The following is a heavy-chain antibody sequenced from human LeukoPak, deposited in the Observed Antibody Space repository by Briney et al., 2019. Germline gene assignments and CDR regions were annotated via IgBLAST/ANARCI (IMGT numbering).Heavy chain of an antibody. CDR3: ARVFTYYYDSSGYRALDY. CDR2: INWNGGST. V-gene: IGHV3-20*04. Sequence: GGSLRLSCTVSGFTVSSNSMSWVRQAPGKGLEWVSGINWNGGSTGYADSVKGRFTISRDNAKNSLYLQMNSLRAEDTAVYYCARVFTYYYDSSGYRALDYWGQGTLVTVSS. CDR1: GFTVSSNS. J-gene: IGHJ4*02. D-gene: IGHD3-22*01.